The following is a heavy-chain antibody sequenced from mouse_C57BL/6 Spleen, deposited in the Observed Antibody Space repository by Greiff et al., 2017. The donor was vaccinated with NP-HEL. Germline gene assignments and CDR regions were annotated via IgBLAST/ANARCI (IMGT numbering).Heavy chain of an antibody. CDR1: GYTFTSYW. CDR3: ARWGITTVVEGAMDY. CDR2: IYPGSGST. D-gene: IGHD1-1*01. J-gene: IGHJ4*01. V-gene: IGHV1-55*01. Sequence: QVQLQQSGAELVKPGASVKMSCKASGYTFTSYWITWVKQRPGQGLEWIGDIYPGSGSTNYNEKFKSKATLTVDTSSSTAYMQLSSLTSEDSAVYYCARWGITTVVEGAMDYWGQGTSVTVSS.